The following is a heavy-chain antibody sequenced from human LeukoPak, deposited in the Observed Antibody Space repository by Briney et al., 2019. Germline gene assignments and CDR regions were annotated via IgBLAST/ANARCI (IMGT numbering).Heavy chain of an antibody. D-gene: IGHD2/OR15-2a*01. CDR2: ISRDGSSG. CDR1: GFNFSSYW. CDR3: ARVSFCPRCHFDY. Sequence: PGGSLRLSCAASGFNFSSYWMHWVRHAPGKGLVGVARISRDGSSGLCADSVRGRFTIARDNADNTLYLQLNSLRAEATAVYYCARVSFCPRCHFDYWGQGTLVTVSS. J-gene: IGHJ4*02. V-gene: IGHV3-74*03.